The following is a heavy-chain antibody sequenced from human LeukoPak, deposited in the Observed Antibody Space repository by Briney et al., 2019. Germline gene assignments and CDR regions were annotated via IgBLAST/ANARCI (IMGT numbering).Heavy chain of an antibody. CDR1: GFTFSSYA. J-gene: IGHJ5*02. CDR2: ISGSGGST. CDR3: AKEASYCTNGVCYSRIFDT. V-gene: IGHV3-23*01. Sequence: GGSLGLSCAASGFTFSSYAMSWVRQAPGKGLEWVSAISGSGGSTFYADSVKGRFTMSRDNSKNTLYLHMNSLRAEDTAVYYCAKEASYCTNGVCYSRIFDTWGQGTLVTVSS. D-gene: IGHD2-8*01.